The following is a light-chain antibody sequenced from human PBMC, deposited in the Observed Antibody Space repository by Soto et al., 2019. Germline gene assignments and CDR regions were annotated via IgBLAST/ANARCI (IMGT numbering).Light chain of an antibody. J-gene: IGKJ4*01. CDR3: QQYYSTPLT. V-gene: IGKV4-1*01. Sequence: DSVMTQSPDSLAVCLGERATINWKSSQSVLYSSNNKNYLAWYQQKPGQPPKLLIYWASTRESGVPDRFSGSGSETDFTLTISSLQAEDVAVYYCQQYYSTPLTFGGGTKVDIK. CDR1: QSVLYSSNNKNY. CDR2: WAS.